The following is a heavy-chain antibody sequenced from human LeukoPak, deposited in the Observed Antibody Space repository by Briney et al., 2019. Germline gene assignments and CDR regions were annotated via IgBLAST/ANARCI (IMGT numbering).Heavy chain of an antibody. J-gene: IGHJ6*02. CDR1: GFTFSSYS. Sequence: PGGSLRLSCAASGFTFSSYSMNWVRQAPGKGLEWVSYISSSSSTIYYADSVKGRFTISRDNAKNSLYLQMNSLRAEDTAVYFCARVPAAGTYYYYYGMDVWGQGTTVTVSS. D-gene: IGHD6-13*01. V-gene: IGHV3-48*01. CDR2: ISSSSSTI. CDR3: ARVPAAGTYYYYYGMDV.